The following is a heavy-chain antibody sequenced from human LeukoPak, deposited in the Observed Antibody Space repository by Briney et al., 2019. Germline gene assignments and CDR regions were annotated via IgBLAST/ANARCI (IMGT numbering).Heavy chain of an antibody. D-gene: IGHD4-23*01. CDR2: IRYDGSNK. V-gene: IGHV3-30*02. Sequence: PGGSLRLSCAASGFTFSSYGMHWVRQAPGKGLEWVTFIRYDGSNKYYADSVKGRFTISRDNSKNTLYLQMNSLRAEDTAVYYCANLYGGNSDYWGQGTLVTVSS. CDR1: GFTFSSYG. J-gene: IGHJ4*02. CDR3: ANLYGGNSDY.